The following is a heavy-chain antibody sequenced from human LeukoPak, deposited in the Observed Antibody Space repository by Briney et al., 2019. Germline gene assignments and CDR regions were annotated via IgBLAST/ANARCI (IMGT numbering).Heavy chain of an antibody. V-gene: IGHV4-39*07. CDR1: GGSISSSSYY. J-gene: IGHJ4*02. CDR3: ARIRVDSSGWRVETYYFDY. Sequence: KPSEALSLTCTVSGGSISSSSYYWGWIRQPPGKGLEWIGSIYYSGSTYYNPSLKSRVTISVDTSKNQFSLKLSSVTAADTAVYYCARIRVDSSGWRVETYYFDYWGQGTLVTVSS. D-gene: IGHD6-19*01. CDR2: IYYSGST.